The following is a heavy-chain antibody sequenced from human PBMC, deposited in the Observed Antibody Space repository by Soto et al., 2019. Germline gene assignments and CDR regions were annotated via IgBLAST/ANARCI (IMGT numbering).Heavy chain of an antibody. J-gene: IGHJ5*02. Sequence: SETLSLTCAVSGGSISSGGYSWSWIRQPPGKGLEWIGYIYHSGSTYYNPSLKSRVTISVDRSKNQFSLKLSSVTAADTAVYYCARGGQQLGWFDPWGQGTLVTVSS. CDR2: IYHSGST. D-gene: IGHD6-13*01. CDR1: GGSISSGGYS. V-gene: IGHV4-30-2*01. CDR3: ARGGQQLGWFDP.